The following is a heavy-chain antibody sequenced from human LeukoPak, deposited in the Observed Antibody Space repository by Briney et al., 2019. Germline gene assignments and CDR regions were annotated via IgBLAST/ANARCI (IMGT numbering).Heavy chain of an antibody. CDR3: ARDNYGSGSDGEDVGFNYYYYYMDV. D-gene: IGHD3-10*01. V-gene: IGHV3-33*01. CDR2: ILYDGSNQ. Sequence: GRSLRLSCAASGFTFSGYGMHWVRQAPGKGLEWVAVILYDGSNQYYADSVKGRFTISRDNSKNTLYLQMNSLRAEDTAVYYCARDNYGSGSDGEDVGFNYYYYYMDVWGKGTTVTVSS. J-gene: IGHJ6*03. CDR1: GFTFSGYG.